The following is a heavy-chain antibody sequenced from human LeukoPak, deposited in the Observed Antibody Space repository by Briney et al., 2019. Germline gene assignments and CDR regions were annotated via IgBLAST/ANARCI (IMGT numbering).Heavy chain of an antibody. V-gene: IGHV3-20*04. CDR1: GFTFDDYG. Sequence: GGSLRLSCAASGFTFDDYGMSWVRQAPGKGLEWVSGINWNGGSTGYADSVKGRFTISRDNAKNSLYLQMNSLRAEDTPLYYCASGYYTDFDYWGQGTLVTVSS. CDR2: INWNGGST. D-gene: IGHD3-3*01. J-gene: IGHJ4*02. CDR3: ASGYYTDFDY.